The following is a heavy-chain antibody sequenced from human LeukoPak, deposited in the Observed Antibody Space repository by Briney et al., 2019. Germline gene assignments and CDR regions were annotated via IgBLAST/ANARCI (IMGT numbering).Heavy chain of an antibody. CDR1: GYTFTGSD. J-gene: IGHJ4*02. CDR2: ISPNSDGT. Sequence: ASVKVSCKASGYTFTGSDMLWVRQAPGQGLEWVGWISPNSDGTNYAQKFQGRVTLTRDTSISTAYMEVRSLRSDDTAVYYCARGTEPGHSSGSYFFDSWGQGTLVTVSA. CDR3: ARGTEPGHSSGSYFFDS. V-gene: IGHV1-2*02. D-gene: IGHD6-19*01.